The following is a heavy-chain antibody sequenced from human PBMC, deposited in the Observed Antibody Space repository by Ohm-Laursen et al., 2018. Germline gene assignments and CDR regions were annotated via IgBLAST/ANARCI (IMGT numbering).Heavy chain of an antibody. Sequence: GSLRLSCAASGFTFSSYAMSWVRQAPGKGLEWVSAISGSGGSTYYADSVKGRFTISRDNSKNTLYLQMNSLRAEDTAVYYCAKDQHPVVPAVDTYYYYYGMDVWGQGTTVTVSS. CDR1: GFTFSSYA. D-gene: IGHD2-2*01. J-gene: IGHJ6*02. CDR3: AKDQHPVVPAVDTYYYYYGMDV. CDR2: ISGSGGST. V-gene: IGHV3-23*01.